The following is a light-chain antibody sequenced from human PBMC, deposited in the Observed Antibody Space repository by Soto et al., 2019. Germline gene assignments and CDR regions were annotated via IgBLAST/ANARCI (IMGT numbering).Light chain of an antibody. J-gene: IGLJ1*01. CDR3: TSYTSSSTLLV. CDR1: TSGIGDYNY. Sequence: QSVLTQPASVSGSPGQSITISCTGTTSGIGDYNYVSWYQHLPDKVPKLIISLVSNRPSGVSNRFSGSKSGNTASLTISGLQAEDEGDYYCTSYTSSSTLLVFGTGTKVTVL. V-gene: IGLV2-14*01. CDR2: LVS.